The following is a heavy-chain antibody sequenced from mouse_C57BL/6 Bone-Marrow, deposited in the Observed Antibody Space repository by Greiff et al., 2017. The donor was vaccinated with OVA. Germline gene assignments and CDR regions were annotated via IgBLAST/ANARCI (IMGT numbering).Heavy chain of an antibody. Sequence: EVQLQQSGPVLVKPGASVKMSCKASGYTFPDYYMNWVKQSHGKNLEWIGVINTYNGGTSYNQKFKGKATLTVDKSSSTAYMELNSLTSEDSAVYYCARLSSLLLCKIESNYDYWGQGTTLTVSS. V-gene: IGHV1-19*01. D-gene: IGHD1-1*01. J-gene: IGHJ2*01. CDR3: ARLSSLLLCKIESNYDY. CDR1: GYTFPDYY. CDR2: INTYNGGT.